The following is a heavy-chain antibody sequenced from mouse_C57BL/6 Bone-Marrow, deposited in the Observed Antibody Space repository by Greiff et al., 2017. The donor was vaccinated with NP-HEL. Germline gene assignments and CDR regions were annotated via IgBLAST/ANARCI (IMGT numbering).Heavy chain of an antibody. CDR2: IYPGGGYT. J-gene: IGHJ1*03. V-gene: IGHV1-63*01. CDR3: ARGIYYGSNNTYWYFDV. Sequence: QVQLKQSGAELVRPGTSVKMSCKASGYTFTNYWIGWAKQRPGHGLEWIGDIYPGGGYTNYNEKFKGKATLTADKSSSTAYMQFSSLTSEDSAIYYCARGIYYGSNNTYWYFDVWGTGTTVTVSS. D-gene: IGHD1-1*01. CDR1: GYTFTNYW.